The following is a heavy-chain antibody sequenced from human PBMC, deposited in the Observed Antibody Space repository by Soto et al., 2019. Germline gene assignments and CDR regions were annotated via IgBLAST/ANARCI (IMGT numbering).Heavy chain of an antibody. CDR2: IYYSGST. V-gene: IGHV4-59*01. CDR3: ARLGFGDRRYDY. Sequence: PSETLSLTCTVSGGSISSYYWSWIRQPPGKGLEWIGYIYYSGSTNYNPSLKSRVTTSVDTSKNQFSLKLSSVTAADTAVYYCARLGFGDRRYDYWGQGTLVTVSS. CDR1: GGSISSYY. J-gene: IGHJ4*02. D-gene: IGHD3-10*01.